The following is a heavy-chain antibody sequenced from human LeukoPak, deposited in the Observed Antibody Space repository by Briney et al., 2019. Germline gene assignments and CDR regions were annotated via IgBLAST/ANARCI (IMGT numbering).Heavy chain of an antibody. Sequence: GGSLRLSCAASGFTFSDYYMSWIRQAPGKGLEWVSYISSSGSTIYYADSVKGRFTISRDNAKNSLYLQMNSLRAEDTAAYYCARGSSQSKNWFDPWGQGTLVTVSS. CDR2: ISSSGSTI. J-gene: IGHJ5*02. D-gene: IGHD6-13*01. V-gene: IGHV3-11*04. CDR1: GFTFSDYY. CDR3: ARGSSQSKNWFDP.